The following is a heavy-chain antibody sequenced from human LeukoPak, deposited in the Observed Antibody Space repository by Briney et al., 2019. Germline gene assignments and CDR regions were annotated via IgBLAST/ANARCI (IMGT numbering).Heavy chain of an antibody. CDR1: GGTFSSYA. Sequence: GASVKVSCKASGGTFSSYAISWVRQAPGQGLEWMGGIIPIFGTANYAQKFQGRVTMTRDTSISTAYMELSRLRSDDTAVYYCAREYCGGDCYLSDNWFDPWGQGTLVTVSS. V-gene: IGHV1-69*05. J-gene: IGHJ5*02. CDR2: IIPIFGTA. CDR3: AREYCGGDCYLSDNWFDP. D-gene: IGHD2-21*02.